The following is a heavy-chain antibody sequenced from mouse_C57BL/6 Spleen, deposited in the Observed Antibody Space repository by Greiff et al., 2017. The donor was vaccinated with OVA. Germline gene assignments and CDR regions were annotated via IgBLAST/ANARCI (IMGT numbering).Heavy chain of an antibody. CDR3: AREAYYTTDRAMDY. J-gene: IGHJ4*01. Sequence: VQLQQPGAELVKPGASVKLSCKASGYTFTSYWMHWVKQRPGQGLEWIGMIHPNSGSTNYNEKFKSKATLTVDKSSSTAYMQLSSLTSEDSAVYYCAREAYYTTDRAMDYWGQGTSVTVSS. D-gene: IGHD1-1*01. CDR1: GYTFTSYW. CDR2: IHPNSGST. V-gene: IGHV1-64*01.